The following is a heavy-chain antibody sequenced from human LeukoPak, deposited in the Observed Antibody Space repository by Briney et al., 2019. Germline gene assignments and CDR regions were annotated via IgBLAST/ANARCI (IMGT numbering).Heavy chain of an antibody. Sequence: PSETLSLTCAVSGYSISSGYYWGWIRQPPGKGLEWIGSIYHSGSTYYNPSLKSRVTISVDTSKNQFYLKLSSVTAADTAVYYWARARRTTVVTPGYFDYWGQGTLVTVSS. CDR3: ARARRTTVVTPGYFDY. J-gene: IGHJ4*02. D-gene: IGHD4-23*01. V-gene: IGHV4-38-2*01. CDR1: GYSISSGYY. CDR2: IYHSGST.